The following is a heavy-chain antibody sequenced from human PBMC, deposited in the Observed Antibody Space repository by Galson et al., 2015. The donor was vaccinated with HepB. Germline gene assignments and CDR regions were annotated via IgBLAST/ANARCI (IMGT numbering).Heavy chain of an antibody. CDR3: ARLPTYYYYDVDV. CDR1: GFTFSSFG. V-gene: IGHV3-30*03. CDR2: ISYDGGKK. J-gene: IGHJ6*02. Sequence: SLRLSCAASGFTFSSFGMHWVRQAPGKGLEWVAVISYDGGKKYHGDSVRGRFTISRDNSKNTLYLQMNSLRTEDTAVYYCARLPTYYYYDVDVWGQGTTVTVSS.